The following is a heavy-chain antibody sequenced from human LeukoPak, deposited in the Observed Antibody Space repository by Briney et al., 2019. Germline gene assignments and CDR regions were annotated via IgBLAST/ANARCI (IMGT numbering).Heavy chain of an antibody. D-gene: IGHD6-13*01. CDR1: GGSFSGYY. V-gene: IGHV4-34*01. J-gene: IGHJ4*02. CDR3: ARLTASSWPVYYFDY. Sequence: PSETLSLTCAVYGGSFSGYYWSWIRQPPGKGLEWIGEINHSGSTNYNPSLKSRVTISVDTSKNQFSLKLSSVTAADTAVYYCARLTASSWPVYYFDYWGQGTLVTVSS. CDR2: INHSGST.